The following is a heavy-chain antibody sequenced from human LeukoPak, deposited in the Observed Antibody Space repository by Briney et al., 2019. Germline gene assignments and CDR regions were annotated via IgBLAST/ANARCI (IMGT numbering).Heavy chain of an antibody. CDR1: GYTFIDYY. CDR3: ATRYEPNAFYDAFDI. D-gene: IGHD3-3*01. V-gene: IGHV1-2*02. J-gene: IGHJ3*02. CDR2: INPNSGGT. Sequence: ASVKVSCKASGYTFIDYYMHWVRQAPGQGLEWMGWINPNSGGTNYAQKFQGRVTMTRDTSISTAYMELSRLRSDDTAVYYCATRYEPNAFYDAFDIWGQGTMVTVSS.